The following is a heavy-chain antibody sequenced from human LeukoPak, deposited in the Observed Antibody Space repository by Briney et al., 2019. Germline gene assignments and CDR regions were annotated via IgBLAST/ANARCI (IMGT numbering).Heavy chain of an antibody. CDR1: GGSISSYY. D-gene: IGHD3-22*01. Sequence: PSETLSLTCTVSGGSISSYYWSWIRQPAGKGLEWIGRIDTSGSTNYNPSLKSRVTMSVDTSKNQFSLKLSSVTAADTAVYYCARDWHYYDSSGYYYTHFDYWGQGTLVTVSS. CDR3: ARDWHYYDSSGYYYTHFDY. J-gene: IGHJ4*02. CDR2: IDTSGST. V-gene: IGHV4-4*07.